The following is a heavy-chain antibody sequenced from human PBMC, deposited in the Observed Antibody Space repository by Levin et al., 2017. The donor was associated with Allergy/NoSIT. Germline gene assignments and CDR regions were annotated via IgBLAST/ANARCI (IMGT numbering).Heavy chain of an antibody. J-gene: IGHJ5*02. D-gene: IGHD2-8*02. CDR3: ARGMSVPIVLVVYAILRWFDP. CDR1: GGSFSGYY. CDR2: INHSGST. Sequence: SETLSLTCAVYGGSFSGYYWSWIRQPPGKGLEWIGEINHSGSTNYNPSLKSRVTISVDTSKNQFSLKLSSVTAADTAVYYCARGMSVPIVLVVYAILRWFDPWGQGTLVTVSS. V-gene: IGHV4-34*01.